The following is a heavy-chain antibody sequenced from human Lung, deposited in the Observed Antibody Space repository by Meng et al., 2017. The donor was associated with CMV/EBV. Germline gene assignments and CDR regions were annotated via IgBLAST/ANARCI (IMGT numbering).Heavy chain of an antibody. CDR2: ISSSSSYI. V-gene: IGHV3-21*01. CDR1: GFTFSSYS. CDR3: AKDLLLFGGANAYFDY. D-gene: IGHD3-16*01. Sequence: SXAASGFTFSSYSMNWVRQAPGKGLEWVSSISSSSSYIYYADSVKGRFTISRDNAKNSLYLQMNSLRPEETAIYYCAKDLLLFGGANAYFDYWGQGTXVTVAS. J-gene: IGHJ4*02.